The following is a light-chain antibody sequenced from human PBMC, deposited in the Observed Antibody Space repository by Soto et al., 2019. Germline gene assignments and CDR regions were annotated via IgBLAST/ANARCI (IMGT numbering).Light chain of an antibody. CDR1: ESVGSN. CDR3: QQYNNWPPIT. CDR2: DAS. J-gene: IGKJ5*01. V-gene: IGKV3-15*01. Sequence: EIVMTQSPVTLSVSPGERATLSCGASESVGSNLAWYQQKPGQPPRLLIYDASMRETGVPPRFSGSGSGTEFTLTISSLQSEDFAVYYCQQYNNWPPITFGQGTRLEI.